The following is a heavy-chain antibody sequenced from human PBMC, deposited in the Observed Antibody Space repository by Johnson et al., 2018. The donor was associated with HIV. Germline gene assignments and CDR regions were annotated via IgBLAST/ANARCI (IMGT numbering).Heavy chain of an antibody. V-gene: IGHV3-30*02. CDR3: AKETRDSRSAFDV. CDR1: GFSFSNYA. J-gene: IGHJ3*01. Sequence: QVQLVESGGGVVQPGGSLRLTCKASGFSFSNYAIHWVRQAPGKGLEWVTFIQFDGSHKYSADFVKGRLTISRDTSKKSVFLQMNNLRPEDTAVYYCAKETRDSRSAFDVWGQGTLVTVSS. CDR2: IQFDGSHK. D-gene: IGHD4-11*01.